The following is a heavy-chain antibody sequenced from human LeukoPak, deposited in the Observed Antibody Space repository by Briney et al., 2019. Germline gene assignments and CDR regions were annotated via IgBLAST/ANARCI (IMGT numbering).Heavy chain of an antibody. J-gene: IGHJ4*02. Sequence: GGSLRLSCAASGFTFSDYYMSWIRQGPGKGLERVSYISSSGSTIYYADSVKGRFTISRDNAKNSLYLQMNSLRAEDTAVYYCARGTLVATVPGFDYWGQGTLVTVSS. CDR2: ISSSGSTI. V-gene: IGHV3-11*01. D-gene: IGHD5-12*01. CDR1: GFTFSDYY. CDR3: ARGTLVATVPGFDY.